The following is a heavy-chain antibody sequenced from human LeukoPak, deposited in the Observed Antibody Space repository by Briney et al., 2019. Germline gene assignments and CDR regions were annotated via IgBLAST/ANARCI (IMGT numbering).Heavy chain of an antibody. J-gene: IGHJ3*01. D-gene: IGHD1-1*01. CDR3: GRVPRTTHAFDV. Sequence: PGGSLRLSCAASGFTFSSYEMNWVRQAPGKGLEWVSYISNGGLSIYYADSVKGRFTISRDHAKNSLYLQMNSLRAEDTAVYYCGRVPRTTHAFDVWGQGTMVTVSS. V-gene: IGHV3-48*03. CDR1: GFTFSSYE. CDR2: ISNGGLSI.